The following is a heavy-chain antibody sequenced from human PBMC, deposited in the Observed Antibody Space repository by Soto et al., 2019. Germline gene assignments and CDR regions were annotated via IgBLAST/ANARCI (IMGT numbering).Heavy chain of an antibody. J-gene: IGHJ4*02. CDR2: IYYSGST. Sequence: PSETLSLTCTVSGGSISSSSYYWGWIRQPPGKGLEWIGSIYYSGSTYYNPSLKSRVTISVDTSKNQFSLKLSSVTAADTAVYYCASPGGYDILTGYPAFDYWGQGTLVTVS. D-gene: IGHD3-9*01. V-gene: IGHV4-39*01. CDR1: GGSISSSSYY. CDR3: ASPGGYDILTGYPAFDY.